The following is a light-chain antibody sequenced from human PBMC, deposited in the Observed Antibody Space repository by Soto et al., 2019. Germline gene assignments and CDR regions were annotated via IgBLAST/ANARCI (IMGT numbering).Light chain of an antibody. J-gene: IGKJ1*01. CDR3: QQHSNWPPFT. CDR1: QSISNY. CDR2: GAS. V-gene: IGKV3-11*01. Sequence: EIVLTQSPATLSLSPGERATLSCRASQSISNYLAWYQQKPGQAPRLLIYGASNRATGIPARFSGSGSGTEFTLTISSLQPEDFAVYYCQQHSNWPPFTFGQGTKVEIK.